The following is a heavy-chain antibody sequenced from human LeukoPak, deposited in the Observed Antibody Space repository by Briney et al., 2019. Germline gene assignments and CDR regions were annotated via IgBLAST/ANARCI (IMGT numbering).Heavy chain of an antibody. V-gene: IGHV3-21*04. CDR3: AIHYDSSGYYSNFDF. D-gene: IGHD3-22*01. CDR2: ISGSSNYI. CDR1: GFTFSNYN. Sequence: GGSLRLSCAASGFTFSNYNMNWVRQAPGKGLQWVSSISGSSNYIYYADSVKGRFTISRDNAKNSLFLQMNSLRAEDTAVYYCAIHYDSSGYYSNFDFWGQGTLVTVSS. J-gene: IGHJ4*02.